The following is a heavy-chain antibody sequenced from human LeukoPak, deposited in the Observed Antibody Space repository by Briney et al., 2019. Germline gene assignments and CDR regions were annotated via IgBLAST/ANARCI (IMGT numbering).Heavy chain of an antibody. Sequence: SETLSLTCTVSGGSISSSSYYWSWIRQPPGKGLEWIGYIYYSGSTNYTPSLKSRVAISVDTSKNQFSLKLSSVTAADTAVYYCARDPRVGYFDLWGRGTLVTVSS. D-gene: IGHD2-15*01. J-gene: IGHJ2*01. V-gene: IGHV4-61*01. CDR1: GGSISSSSYY. CDR3: ARDPRVGYFDL. CDR2: IYYSGST.